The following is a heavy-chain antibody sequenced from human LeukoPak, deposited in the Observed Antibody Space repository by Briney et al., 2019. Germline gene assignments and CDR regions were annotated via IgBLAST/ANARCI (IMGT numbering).Heavy chain of an antibody. Sequence: PGGSLRLSCAASGFTFSDYYMSWIRLAPGKGLEWVSYISSSSSYTNYADSVKGRYTISRDNAKNSLYLQMNSLRAEDTAVYYCAIGGSSWYDYWGQGTLVTVSS. V-gene: IGHV3-11*06. CDR1: GFTFSDYY. J-gene: IGHJ4*02. CDR2: ISSSSSYT. D-gene: IGHD6-13*01. CDR3: AIGGSSWYDY.